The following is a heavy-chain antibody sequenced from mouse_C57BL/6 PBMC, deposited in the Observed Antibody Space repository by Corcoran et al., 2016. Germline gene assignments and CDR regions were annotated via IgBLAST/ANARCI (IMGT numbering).Heavy chain of an antibody. D-gene: IGHD2-5*01. V-gene: IGHV3-6*01. J-gene: IGHJ3*01. CDR3: ARDKGSNYPAWFAY. CDR1: GYSITSGYY. Sequence: DVQLQESGPGLVKPSQSLSLTCSVTGYSITSGYYWNWIRQFPGNKLEWMGYISYDGSNNYNPSLINRISITRDTSKNQFFLKLNSVTTEDTATYYCARDKGSNYPAWFAYWGQGTLVTVSA. CDR2: ISYDGSN.